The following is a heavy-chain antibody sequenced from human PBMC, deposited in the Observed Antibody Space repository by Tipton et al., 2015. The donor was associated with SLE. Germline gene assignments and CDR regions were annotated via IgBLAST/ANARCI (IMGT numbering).Heavy chain of an antibody. Sequence: TLSLTCTVSGGSIDSHYWSWIRQPPGKGLEWIGYIYFSGSTNYNPSLKSRLTISVDTSKNQFSLRLTSVTAADTAVYYCARDVSEADGAVYYYCYGMDVWGQGTTVTVSS. CDR1: GGSIDSHY. CDR2: IYFSGST. V-gene: IGHV4-59*11. D-gene: IGHD4/OR15-4a*01. CDR3: ARDVSEADGAVYYYCYGMDV. J-gene: IGHJ6*02.